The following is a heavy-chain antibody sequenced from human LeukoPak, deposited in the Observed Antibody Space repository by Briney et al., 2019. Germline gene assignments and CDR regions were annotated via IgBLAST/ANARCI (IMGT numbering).Heavy chain of an antibody. V-gene: IGHV3-30*03. CDR1: GFTFSSYG. D-gene: IGHD6-13*01. Sequence: PGRSLRLSCAASGFTFSSYGMHWVRQAPGKGLEWVAVISYDGSNKYYADSVKGRFTISRDNSKNTLYLQMNSLRAEDTAVYYCARGAGYFDYWGQGTLVTVPS. J-gene: IGHJ4*02. CDR2: ISYDGSNK. CDR3: ARGAGYFDY.